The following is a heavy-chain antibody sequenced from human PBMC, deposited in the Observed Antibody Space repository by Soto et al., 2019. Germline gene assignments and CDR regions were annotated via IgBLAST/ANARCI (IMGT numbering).Heavy chain of an antibody. Sequence: QVQLQESGPGLVKPSQTLSLTCTVSGGSISSGGYYWSWIRQHPGKGLEWIGYIYHSGTTYYNPSLKSRVSISVDTSKNQFSLKLTSVTAASTAVYYCARVSGNQLLGWFLPWGQGTLVIVSS. D-gene: IGHD2-2*01. J-gene: IGHJ5*02. CDR1: GGSISSGGYY. CDR2: IYHSGTT. V-gene: IGHV4-31*03. CDR3: ARVSGNQLLGWFLP.